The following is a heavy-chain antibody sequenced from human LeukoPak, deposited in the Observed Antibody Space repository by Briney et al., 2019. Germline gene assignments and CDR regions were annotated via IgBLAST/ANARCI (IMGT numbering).Heavy chain of an antibody. Sequence: PGGSLRLSCAASGFTFSSYAMSWVRQAPGKGLEWVSAISGSGGSTYYADSVKGRFTISRDNSKNTLYLQMNILRAEDTAVYYCAKPPNSGYDLYFDYWGQGTLVTVSS. J-gene: IGHJ4*02. V-gene: IGHV3-23*01. CDR3: AKPPNSGYDLYFDY. CDR2: ISGSGGST. CDR1: GFTFSSYA. D-gene: IGHD5-12*01.